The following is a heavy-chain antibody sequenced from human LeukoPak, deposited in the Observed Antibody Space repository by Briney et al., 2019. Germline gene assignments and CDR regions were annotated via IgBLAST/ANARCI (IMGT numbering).Heavy chain of an antibody. D-gene: IGHD5-18*01. CDR3: ARGPATAMVSFFDY. CDR2: INWNGGST. Sequence: AGGSLRLSCAASGFTFDDYGMSWVRQAPGKGLEWVSGINWNGGSTGYADSVKGRFTISRDNAKNSLYLQMNSLRAEDTALYYCARGPATAMVSFFDYWGQGTLVTVSS. CDR1: GFTFDDYG. V-gene: IGHV3-20*04. J-gene: IGHJ4*02.